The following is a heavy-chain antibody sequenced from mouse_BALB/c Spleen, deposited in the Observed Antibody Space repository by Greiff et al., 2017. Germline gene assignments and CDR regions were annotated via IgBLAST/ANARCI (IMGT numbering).Heavy chain of an antibody. D-gene: IGHD1-1*01. CDR2: IYPGNVNT. Sequence: VQLQQSGPELVKPGASVRISCKASGYTFTSYYIHWVKQRPGQGLEWIGWIYPGNVNTKYNEKFKGKATLTADKSSSTAYMQLSSLTSEDSAVYFCAREATVVDYWGQGTTLTVSS. J-gene: IGHJ2*01. CDR3: AREATVVDY. V-gene: IGHV1S56*01. CDR1: GYTFTSYY.